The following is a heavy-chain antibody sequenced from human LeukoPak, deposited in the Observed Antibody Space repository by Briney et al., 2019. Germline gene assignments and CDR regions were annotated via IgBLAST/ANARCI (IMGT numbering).Heavy chain of an antibody. Sequence: PGGSLRLSCAASGFTFSSYSMNWVRQAPGKGLEWVSSISSSSSYIYYADSVKGRFTISRDNAKNSLYLQMNSLRAEDTAVYYCARAYSSGWYVVYLPHSVGTSYYFDYWGQGTLVTVSS. CDR2: ISSSSSYI. V-gene: IGHV3-21*01. CDR3: ARAYSSGWYVVYLPHSVGTSYYFDY. D-gene: IGHD6-19*01. J-gene: IGHJ4*02. CDR1: GFTFSSYS.